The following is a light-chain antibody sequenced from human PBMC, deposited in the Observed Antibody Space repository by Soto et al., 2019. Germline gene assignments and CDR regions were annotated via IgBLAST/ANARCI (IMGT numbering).Light chain of an antibody. CDR2: DVS. CDR3: CSYAGIYPWV. Sequence: QSALTQPRSGSGSPGQSVTISCTGTSSDVGGYNYVSWYQQHPGKAPKLMIYDVSKRPSGVPDRFSGSKSGNTASLTISGLQAEDEADYYFCSYAGIYPWVFGGGTKVTVI. J-gene: IGLJ2*01. CDR1: SSDVGGYNY. V-gene: IGLV2-11*01.